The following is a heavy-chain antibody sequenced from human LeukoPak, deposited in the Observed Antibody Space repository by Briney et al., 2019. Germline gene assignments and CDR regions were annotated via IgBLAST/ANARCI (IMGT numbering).Heavy chain of an antibody. CDR2: ISAYNGNT. CDR3: ARTNSGYDMYYFDY. Sequence: GASVKVSCKASGYTFTSYGISWVRQAPGQGLEWMGWISAYNGNTNYAQKLQGRVTMTTDTSTSTAYMELRSLRSDDTAVYYCARTNSGYDMYYFDYWGQGTLVTVSS. CDR1: GYTFTSYG. V-gene: IGHV1-18*01. J-gene: IGHJ4*02. D-gene: IGHD5-12*01.